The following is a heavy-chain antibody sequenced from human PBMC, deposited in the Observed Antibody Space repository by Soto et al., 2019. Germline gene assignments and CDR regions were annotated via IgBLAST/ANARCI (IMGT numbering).Heavy chain of an antibody. CDR3: ARGRGIYSGYDIPYYFDY. V-gene: IGHV5-51*01. J-gene: IGHJ4*02. CDR2: IYPGDSDT. Sequence: PGESLKISCNGSGYTFTSYWIAWVRQMPGKGLEWMGIIYPGDSDTRYSPSFQGQVSISADKSISTAYLQWSSLRAEDTAVYYCARGRGIYSGYDIPYYFDYWGQGTLVTVSS. D-gene: IGHD5-12*01. CDR1: GYTFTSYW.